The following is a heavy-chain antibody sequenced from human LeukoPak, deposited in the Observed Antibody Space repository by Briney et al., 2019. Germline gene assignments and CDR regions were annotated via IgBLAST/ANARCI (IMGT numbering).Heavy chain of an antibody. V-gene: IGHV4-39*01. D-gene: IGHD2-2*02. J-gene: IGHJ1*01. Sequence: SETLSLTCTVSGGSISSSSYDWGWVRQPPGKGLEWIGSIFYSASTYYNPSLKSRVTISVDTSKNPFSLKLISVTAADTAVYYCARQGLSGDIVVVPAAILGQGYSQHWGQGTLVTVSS. CDR3: ARQGLSGDIVVVPAAILGQGYSQH. CDR2: IFYSAST. CDR1: GGSISSSSYD.